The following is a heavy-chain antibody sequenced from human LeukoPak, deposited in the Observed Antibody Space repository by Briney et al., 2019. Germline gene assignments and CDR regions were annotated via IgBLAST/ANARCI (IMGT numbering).Heavy chain of an antibody. CDR3: ARGVGYSGYDSPDYFDY. D-gene: IGHD5-12*01. CDR1: GGSIGSYY. Sequence: SETLSLTCTVSGGSIGSYYWSWIRQPPGKGLEWIGYIYYSGSTNYNPSLKSRVTISVDTSKNQFSLKLSSVTAADTAVYYCARGVGYSGYDSPDYFDYWGQGTLVTVSS. J-gene: IGHJ4*02. CDR2: IYYSGST. V-gene: IGHV4-59*01.